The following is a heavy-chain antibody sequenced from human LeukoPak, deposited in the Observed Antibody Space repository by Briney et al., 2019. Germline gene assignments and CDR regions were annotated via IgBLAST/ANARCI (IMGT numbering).Heavy chain of an antibody. CDR2: MSHDGGIE. D-gene: IGHD2/OR15-2a*01. CDR3: ARAKIIHSITHMDV. V-gene: IGHV3-30*03. Sequence: GRSLRLSCVASGFTFGTYGMHWVRQAPGKGLEWVAVMSHDGGIEKYADSVKGRFTISRDNSKKALCLQMNSLRSDDAAVYYCARAKIIHSITHMDVWGQGTTVTVSS. J-gene: IGHJ6*02. CDR1: GFTFGTYG.